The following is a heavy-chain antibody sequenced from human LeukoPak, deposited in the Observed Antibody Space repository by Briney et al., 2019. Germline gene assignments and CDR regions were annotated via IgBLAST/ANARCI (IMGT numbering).Heavy chain of an antibody. V-gene: IGHV1-18*01. CDR1: GYTFTSYG. CDR2: ISAYNGNT. D-gene: IGHD2-8*01. Sequence: GASVKVSCKASGYTFTSYGISWVRQAPGQGLEWMGWISAYNGNTNYAQKVQGRVTMTTDTSTSTAYMEVRSLRSDDTAVYYCARDLVHHRLLATNYNWFDPWGQGTLVTVSS. J-gene: IGHJ5*02. CDR3: ARDLVHHRLLATNYNWFDP.